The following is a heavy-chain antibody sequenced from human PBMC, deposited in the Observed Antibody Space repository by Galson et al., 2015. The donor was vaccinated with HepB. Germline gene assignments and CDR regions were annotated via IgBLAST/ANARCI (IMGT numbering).Heavy chain of an antibody. Sequence: SVKVSCKASGYTFTDYFMHWVRQAPGQGLEWMGRINPNSGDTNFAQKFRGRVIMTTDTSITTAYMELTRLRSDDTAVYYCAREGVGSSGWYVVADYWGQGTLVTISS. D-gene: IGHD6-19*01. CDR1: GYTFTDYF. J-gene: IGHJ4*02. V-gene: IGHV1-2*06. CDR2: INPNSGDT. CDR3: AREGVGSSGWYVVADY.